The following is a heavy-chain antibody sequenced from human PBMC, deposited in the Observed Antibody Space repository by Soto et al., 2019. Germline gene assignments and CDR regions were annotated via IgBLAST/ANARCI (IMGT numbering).Heavy chain of an antibody. CDR3: ARAKYYYDSSGYSCPWAY. Sequence: GASVKVSCKACGGTFGSYAISWVRQAPGQGLEWMGGIIPIFGTANYAQKFQGRVTITADESTSTAYMELSSLRSEDTAVYYCARAKYYYDSSGYSCPWAYSGQGTPVPVSS. J-gene: IGHJ1*01. V-gene: IGHV1-69*13. CDR1: GGTFGSYA. CDR2: IIPIFGTA. D-gene: IGHD3-22*01.